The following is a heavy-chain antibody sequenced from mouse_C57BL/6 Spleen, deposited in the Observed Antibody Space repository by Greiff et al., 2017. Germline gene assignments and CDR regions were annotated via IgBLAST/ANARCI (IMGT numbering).Heavy chain of an antibody. Sequence: EVMLVESGGDLVKPGGSLKLSCAASGFTFSSYGMSWVRQTPDKRLEWVATISSGGSYTYYPDSVKGRFTISRDNAKNTLYLQMSSLKSEDTAMYYCARHYDYDGNWAMDYWGQGTSVTGSS. CDR1: GFTFSSYG. V-gene: IGHV5-6*01. J-gene: IGHJ4*01. D-gene: IGHD2-4*01. CDR2: ISSGGSYT. CDR3: ARHYDYDGNWAMDY.